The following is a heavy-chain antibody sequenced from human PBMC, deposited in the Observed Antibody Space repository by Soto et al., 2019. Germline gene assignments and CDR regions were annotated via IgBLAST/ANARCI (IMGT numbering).Heavy chain of an antibody. CDR1: GFTFSSYA. Sequence: GGSLRLSCAASGFTFSSYAMSWVRQAPGKGLEWVSAISGSGGSTYYADSVKGRFTISRDNSKNPLYLQMDSLRAEDTSLYLCATDIHATWLLNSWGQGTLVTVSS. V-gene: IGHV3-23*01. D-gene: IGHD2-2*02. CDR3: ATDIHATWLLNS. J-gene: IGHJ4*02. CDR2: ISGSGGST.